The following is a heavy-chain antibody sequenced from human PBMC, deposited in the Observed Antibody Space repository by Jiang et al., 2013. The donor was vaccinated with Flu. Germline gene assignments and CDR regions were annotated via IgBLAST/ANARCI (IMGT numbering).Heavy chain of an antibody. CDR1: GYTFTSYG. Sequence: SGAEVKKPGASVKVSCKASGYTFTSYGISWVRQAPGQGLEWMGWISAYNGNTNYAQKLQGRVTMATDTSTSTAYMELRSLRSDDTAVYYCARRYCSSTSCYGAGPHYYYGMDVWGQGTTGHRLL. J-gene: IGHJ6*02. CDR2: ISAYNGNT. V-gene: IGHV1-18*01. D-gene: IGHD2-2*01. CDR3: ARRYCSSTSCYGAGPHYYYGMDV.